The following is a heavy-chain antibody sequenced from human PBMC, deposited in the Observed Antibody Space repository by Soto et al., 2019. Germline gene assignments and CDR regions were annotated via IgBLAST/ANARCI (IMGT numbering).Heavy chain of an antibody. CDR3: AKEKTGYGMDV. J-gene: IGHJ6*02. Sequence: PGGTLRLSCAASGFTFVDYTMHWVRQAPGKGLEWVSLISRDGGTTSYADSVKGRFTISRDNSKNSLYLQMNSLRTEDTALYYCAKEKTGYGMDVWGQGTTVTVSS. CDR2: ISRDGGTT. D-gene: IGHD3-9*01. V-gene: IGHV3-43*01. CDR1: GFTFVDYT.